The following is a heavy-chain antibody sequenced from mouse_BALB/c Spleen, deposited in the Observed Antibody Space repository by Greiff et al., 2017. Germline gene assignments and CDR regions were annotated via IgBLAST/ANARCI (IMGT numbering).Heavy chain of an antibody. CDR1: GYSITSGYY. CDR3: ARDEEVQTFAY. V-gene: IGHV3-6*02. CDR2: ISYDGSN. D-gene: IGHD2-14*01. Sequence: EVQLQQSGPGLVKPSQSLSLTCSVTGYSITSGYYWNWIRQFPGNKLEWMGYISYDGSNNYNPSLKNRISITRDTSKNQFFLKLNSVTTEDTATYYCARDEEVQTFAYWGQGTLVTVSA. J-gene: IGHJ3*01.